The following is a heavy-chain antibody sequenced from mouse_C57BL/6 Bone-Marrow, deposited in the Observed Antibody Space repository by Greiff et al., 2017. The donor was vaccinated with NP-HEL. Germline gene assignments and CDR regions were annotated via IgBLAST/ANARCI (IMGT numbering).Heavy chain of an antibody. CDR1: GFTFSDYG. V-gene: IGHV5-17*01. CDR2: ISSGSSTI. CDR3: ARRGGSSVYYYAMDY. J-gene: IGHJ4*01. Sequence: EVKVVESGGGLVKPGGSLKLSCAASGFTFSDYGMHWVRQAPEKGLEWVAYISSGSSTIYYADTVKGRFTISRDHAKNTLFLQMTSLRSEDTAMYYCARRGGSSVYYYAMDYWGQGTSVTVSS. D-gene: IGHD1-1*01.